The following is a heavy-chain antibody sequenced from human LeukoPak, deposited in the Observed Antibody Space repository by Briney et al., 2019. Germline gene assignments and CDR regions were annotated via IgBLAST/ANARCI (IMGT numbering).Heavy chain of an antibody. J-gene: IGHJ6*02. Sequence: TGGSLRLSCAASGFTFSSYEMNWVRQAPGKGLEWVSYISSSGSTIYYADSVKGRFTISRDNAKNSLYLQMNSLRAEDTAVYYCARFYGFSYYSMDAWGQGTTVTVSS. CDR1: GFTFSSYE. D-gene: IGHD3-3*01. CDR3: ARFYGFSYYSMDA. V-gene: IGHV3-48*03. CDR2: ISSSGSTI.